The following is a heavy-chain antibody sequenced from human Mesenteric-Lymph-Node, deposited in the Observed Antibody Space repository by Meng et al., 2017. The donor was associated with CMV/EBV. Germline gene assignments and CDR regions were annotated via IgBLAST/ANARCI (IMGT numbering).Heavy chain of an antibody. V-gene: IGHV1-3*02. CDR2: SNAGNGNT. D-gene: IGHD6-19*01. CDR3: AADSSGWYSFDS. CDR1: GYTFTSYA. J-gene: IGHJ4*02. Sequence: ASVKVSCKASGYTFTSYAMHWVRQAPGQRLEWMGWSNAGNGNTKYSQEFQGRVTITRDTSASTAYMELSSLRSEDTAVYYCAADSSGWYSFDSWGQGTLVTVSS.